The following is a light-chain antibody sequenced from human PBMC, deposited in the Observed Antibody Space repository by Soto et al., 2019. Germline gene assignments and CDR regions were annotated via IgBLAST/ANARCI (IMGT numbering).Light chain of an antibody. J-gene: IGKJ2*02. CDR1: QSVGSY. V-gene: IGKV3-11*01. Sequence: EIVLTQSPATLSLSPGERATLSCRASQSVGSYFAWYQQKPGQAPRLLIYGTSNRATGIPGRFSGSGSGTDLTLTTSSLETEDCGVNYCQHRGKWHRTFGRGTKLEIK. CDR3: QHRGKWHRT. CDR2: GTS.